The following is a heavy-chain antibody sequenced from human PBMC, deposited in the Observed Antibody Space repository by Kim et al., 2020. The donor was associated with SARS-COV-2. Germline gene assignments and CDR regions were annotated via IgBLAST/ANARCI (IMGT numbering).Heavy chain of an antibody. CDR1: GGTFSSYA. J-gene: IGHJ4*02. D-gene: IGHD3-22*01. CDR3: ARSTYYYDSSGYHFDY. CDR2: IIPIFGIA. V-gene: IGHV1-69*04. Sequence: SVKVSCKASGGTFSSYAISWVRQAPGQGLEWMGRIIPIFGIANHAQKFQGRVTITADKSTSTAYMELSSLRSEDTAVYYCARSTYYYDSSGYHFDYWGQGTLVTVSS.